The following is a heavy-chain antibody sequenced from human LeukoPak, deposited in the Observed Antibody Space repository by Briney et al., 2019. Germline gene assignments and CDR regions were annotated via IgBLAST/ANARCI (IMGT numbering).Heavy chain of an antibody. J-gene: IGHJ4*02. CDR2: ISGSGGST. Sequence: GGSLRLSCAASGFTFSSYSMNWVRQAPGKGLEWVSAISGSGGSTYYADSVKGRLTISRDNSKNTLYLQMNSLRAEDTAVYYCAKVRAVAAPEDYWGQGTLVTVSS. D-gene: IGHD6-19*01. CDR1: GFTFSSYS. V-gene: IGHV3-23*01. CDR3: AKVRAVAAPEDY.